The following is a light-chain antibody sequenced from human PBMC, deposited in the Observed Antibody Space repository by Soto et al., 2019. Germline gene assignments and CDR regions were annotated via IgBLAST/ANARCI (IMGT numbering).Light chain of an antibody. CDR3: SSYAGSNSYV. CDR1: SSDVGGYNY. J-gene: IGLJ1*01. Sequence: QSVLTQPPSASGSPGQSVTISCTGTSSDVGGYNYVSWYQQRPGKAPKLMIYEVSKRPSGVPDRFSGSKSGNTASLTVSGLQAEDEADYYCSSYAGSNSYVFGTGTKATVL. V-gene: IGLV2-8*01. CDR2: EVS.